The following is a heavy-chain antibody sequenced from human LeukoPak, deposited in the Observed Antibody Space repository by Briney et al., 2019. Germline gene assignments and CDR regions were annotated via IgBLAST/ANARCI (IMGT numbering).Heavy chain of an antibody. CDR2: MNPNSGNT. CDR1: GYTFTGYY. J-gene: IGHJ3*02. D-gene: IGHD3-3*01. CDR3: ASSRFLSAFDI. V-gene: IGHV1-8*03. Sequence: GASVKVSCKASGYTFTGYYMHWVRQATGQGLEWMGWMNPNSGNTGYAQKFQGRVTITRNTSISTAYMELSSLRSEDTAVYYCASSRFLSAFDIWGQGTMVTVSS.